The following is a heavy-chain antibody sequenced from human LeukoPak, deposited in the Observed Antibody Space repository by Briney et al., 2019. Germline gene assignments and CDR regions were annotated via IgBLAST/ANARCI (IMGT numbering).Heavy chain of an antibody. CDR3: ARPNAPSSSWPDAFDI. Sequence: GGSLRLSCAASGFTFSSYSMNWVRQAPGKGLEWVSYISSSSSTIYYADSVKGRFTISRDNAKNSLYLQMNSLRAEDTAVYYCARPNAPSSSWPDAFDIWGQGTMVTVSS. CDR1: GFTFSSYS. CDR2: ISSSSSTI. V-gene: IGHV3-48*01. J-gene: IGHJ3*02. D-gene: IGHD6-13*01.